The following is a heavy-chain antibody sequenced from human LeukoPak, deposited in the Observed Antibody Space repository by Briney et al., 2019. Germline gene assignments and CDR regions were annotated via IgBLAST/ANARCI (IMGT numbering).Heavy chain of an antibody. V-gene: IGHV3-21*01. CDR1: GFTFSSYS. CDR2: ISSSSSYI. D-gene: IGHD3-16*01. CDR3: AREPYDGVWFDP. Sequence: GGYLRLSCAASGFTFSSYSMNWVRQAPGKGLEWVSSISSSSSYIYYADSVKGRFTISRDNAKNSLYLQMNSLRAEDTAVCYCAREPYDGVWFDPWGQGTLVTVSS. J-gene: IGHJ5*02.